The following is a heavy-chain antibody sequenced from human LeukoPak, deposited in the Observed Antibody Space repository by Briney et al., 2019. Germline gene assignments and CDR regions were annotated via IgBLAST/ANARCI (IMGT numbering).Heavy chain of an antibody. CDR2: INHSGST. CDR3: ARGQPLRYFDWLSSGSWFDP. J-gene: IGHJ5*02. Sequence: SETLSLTCAVYGGSFSGYYWSWIRQPPGKGLEWIGEINHSGSTNYNPSLKSRVTISVDTSKNQFSLKLSSVTAADTAVYYCARGQPLRYFDWLSSGSWFDPWGQGTLITVSS. CDR1: GGSFSGYY. V-gene: IGHV4-34*01. D-gene: IGHD3-9*01.